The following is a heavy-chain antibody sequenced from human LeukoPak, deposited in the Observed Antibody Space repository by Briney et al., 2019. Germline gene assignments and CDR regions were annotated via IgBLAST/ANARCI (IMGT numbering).Heavy chain of an antibody. D-gene: IGHD5-24*01. CDR2: ISWNSGSI. CDR1: GFTFDDYA. Sequence: GRSLRLSCAASGFTFDDYAMHWVPQAPGKGLEWVSGISWNSGSIGYADSVKGRFTISRDNAKNSLYLQMNSLRAEDTALYYCANGEMATITAAFDIWGQGTMVTVSS. J-gene: IGHJ3*02. V-gene: IGHV3-9*01. CDR3: ANGEMATITAAFDI.